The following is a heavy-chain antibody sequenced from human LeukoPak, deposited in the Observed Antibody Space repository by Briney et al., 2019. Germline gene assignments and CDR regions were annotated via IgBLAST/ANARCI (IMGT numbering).Heavy chain of an antibody. CDR3: AKGDCGGTCLLIDN. J-gene: IGHJ4*02. D-gene: IGHD2-15*01. CDR2: ITGSGATT. V-gene: IGHV3-23*01. Sequence: PGGSLRLSCAASGFIVSSNYMSWVRQAPGKGLEWVSLITGSGATTYYADSVRGRFTVSRDNSKNTLYLQMNSLRAEDTAVYFCAKGDCGGTCLLIDNWGQGTLVTVSS. CDR1: GFIVSSNY.